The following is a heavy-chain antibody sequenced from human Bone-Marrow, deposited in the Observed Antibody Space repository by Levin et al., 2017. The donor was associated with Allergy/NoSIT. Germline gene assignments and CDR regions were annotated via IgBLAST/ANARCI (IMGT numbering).Heavy chain of an antibody. CDR2: MSGSGFDT. CDR3: AKTLLLSFSIYEYGDDQLLDYYGMDV. Sequence: GGSLRLSCVASGFTFSTYAMSWVRQAPGKSLEWVSGMSGSGFDTEYADSVRGRFTISRENSKSTLYLQMNSLKAEDTAVYYCAKTLLLSFSIYEYGDDQLLDYYGMDVWGQGTTVTVSS. V-gene: IGHV3-23*01. J-gene: IGHJ6*02. CDR1: GFTFSTYA. D-gene: IGHD4-17*01.